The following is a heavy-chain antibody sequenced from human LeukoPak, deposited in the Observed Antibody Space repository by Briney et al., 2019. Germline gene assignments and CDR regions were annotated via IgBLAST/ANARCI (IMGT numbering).Heavy chain of an antibody. J-gene: IGHJ3*02. V-gene: IGHV3-23*01. CDR2: IRGTYST. CDR1: GFTFSTYH. Sequence: PGGSLRLSCAASGFTFSTYHINWVRQAPGKGLEWVSAIRGTYSTEYADSVKDRFTISRDNSKNTLYLQMNSLRAEDTAVYYCGRDPNGDYIGAFDMWGQGTVVTVSS. D-gene: IGHD4-17*01. CDR3: GRDPNGDYIGAFDM.